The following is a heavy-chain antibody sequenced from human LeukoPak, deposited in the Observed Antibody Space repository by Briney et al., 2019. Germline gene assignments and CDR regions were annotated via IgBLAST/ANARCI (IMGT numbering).Heavy chain of an antibody. CDR2: IGGSGTGT. CDR1: GFTFSSYA. CDR3: ARAADDYFFDY. V-gene: IGHV3-23*01. Sequence: GGSLRLSCAVSGFTFSSYAMSWVRRAPGKGLEWVSGIGGSGTGTYYADSVKGRFTISRDNSKNTLYLQMNSLRAEDTAVYYCARAADDYFFDYWGQGTLVTVSS. D-gene: IGHD4/OR15-4a*01. J-gene: IGHJ4*02.